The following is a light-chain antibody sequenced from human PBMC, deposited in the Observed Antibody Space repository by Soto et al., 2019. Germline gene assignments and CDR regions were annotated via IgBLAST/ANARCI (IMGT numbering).Light chain of an antibody. CDR1: SSDVGGYNY. Sequence: QSALTQPPSASGSPGQSVTISCTGTSSDVGGYNYVSWYQQHPGKAPKLMIYEVSKRPSGVPDRFSGSKSGNTASLTVSGLQAEDEADYYCSSYAGNNWVFGGGTQLTVL. V-gene: IGLV2-8*01. CDR3: SSYAGNNWV. CDR2: EVS. J-gene: IGLJ3*02.